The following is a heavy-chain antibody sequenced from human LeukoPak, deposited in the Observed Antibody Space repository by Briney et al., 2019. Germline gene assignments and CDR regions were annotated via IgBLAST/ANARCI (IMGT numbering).Heavy chain of an antibody. D-gene: IGHD3-22*01. CDR3: AKGENYYDSSGYYYYYGMDV. CDR1: GFTFSSYA. CDR2: ISGSGGST. V-gene: IGHV3-23*01. J-gene: IGHJ6*02. Sequence: PGGSLRLSCAASGFTFSSYAMSWVRQAPGKGLEWVSAISGSGGSTYYADSVKGRFTISRDNSKNTLYLQMNSLRAEDTAVYYCAKGENYYDSSGYYYYYGMDVWGQGTTVTVSS.